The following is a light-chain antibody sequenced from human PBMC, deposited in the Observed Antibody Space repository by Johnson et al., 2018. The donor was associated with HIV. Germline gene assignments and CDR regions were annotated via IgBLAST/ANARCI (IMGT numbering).Light chain of an antibody. CDR1: SSNIGNNY. CDR3: GTWDSSLSAYV. CDR2: DNN. V-gene: IGLV1-51*01. J-gene: IGLJ1*01. Sequence: QSVLTQPPSVSAAPGQKVTISCSGSSSNIGNNYVSWYQQLPGTAPKLLIYDNNKRPSGIPDRFSGSQSGTSATLGITGLQNGDEAVYYCGTWDSSLSAYVFVTGTKVTVL.